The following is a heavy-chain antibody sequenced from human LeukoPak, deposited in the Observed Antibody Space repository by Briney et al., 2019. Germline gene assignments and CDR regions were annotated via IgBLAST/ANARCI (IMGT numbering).Heavy chain of an antibody. V-gene: IGHV3-30*02. CDR2: IRYDGSNK. J-gene: IGHJ3*02. CDR3: ASPPDYDSSGRYAFDI. CDR1: GFTFSSYD. Sequence: PGGSLRLSCAASGFTFSSYDMHWVRQAPGKGLEWVAFIRYDGSNKYYADSVKGRFTISRDNSKNTVYLQMNSLRAEDTAVYYCASPPDYDSSGRYAFDIWGQGTMVTVSS. D-gene: IGHD3-22*01.